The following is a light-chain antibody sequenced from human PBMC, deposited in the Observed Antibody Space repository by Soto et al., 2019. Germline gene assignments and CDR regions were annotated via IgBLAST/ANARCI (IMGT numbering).Light chain of an antibody. CDR1: QSISRY. CDR2: AAS. J-gene: IGKJ1*01. V-gene: IGKV1-39*01. Sequence: DTLITKKTSSLSASVGDRVTITCRASQSISRYLNWYQHKPGKAPNLLIYAASSLQSGVPSRFSGSGSGTDFTLTISGLQPEDFATYYCQQSYSFWTFGQGTKVDIK. CDR3: QQSYSFWT.